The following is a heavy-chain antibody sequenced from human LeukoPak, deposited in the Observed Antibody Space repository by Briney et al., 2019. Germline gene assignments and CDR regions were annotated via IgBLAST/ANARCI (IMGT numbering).Heavy chain of an antibody. Sequence: SETLSLTCTVSGGYISSTNSYWAWIRQPPGKGLEWIGSISQSGSTYINPPLKSCFTISVDTSKNQFSLEVNSVSAADTAVYYCARWRRLGYCSGGSCYSANWFDPWGQGTLVTVSS. CDR3: ARWRRLGYCSGGSCYSANWFDP. J-gene: IGHJ5*02. CDR1: GGYISSTNSY. D-gene: IGHD2-15*01. CDR2: ISQSGST. V-gene: IGHV4-39*07.